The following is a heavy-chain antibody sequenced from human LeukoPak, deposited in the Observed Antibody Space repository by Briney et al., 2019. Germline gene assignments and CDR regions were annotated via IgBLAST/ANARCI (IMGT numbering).Heavy chain of an antibody. CDR3: ARDSYTYRYEPKGFDP. J-gene: IGHJ5*02. CDR1: GYTFTGYY. Sequence: ASVKVSCKASGYTFTGYYMHWVRQAPGQGLEWMGWINPNSGGTNYAQKFQGRVTMTRDTSISTAYMELSRLRSDDTAVYYCARDSYTYRYEPKGFDPWGQGTLVTVSS. CDR2: INPNSGGT. V-gene: IGHV1-2*02. D-gene: IGHD3-16*02.